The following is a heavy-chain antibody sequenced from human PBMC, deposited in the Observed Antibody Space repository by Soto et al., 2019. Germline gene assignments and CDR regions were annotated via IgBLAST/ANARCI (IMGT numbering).Heavy chain of an antibody. D-gene: IGHD1-1*01. J-gene: IGHJ4*02. V-gene: IGHV3-48*01. CDR3: ARVSTTTEGF. CDR2: IDSLGSPI. CDR1: GFTLSSYN. Sequence: PGGSLRLSCAASGFTLSSYNMNWVRQAPGKGLEWVAYIDSLGSPIYYADSVKGRFTISRDTVQNSLFPQMNSLRVEDTAVYYCARVSTTTEGFWGPGTLVTVSS.